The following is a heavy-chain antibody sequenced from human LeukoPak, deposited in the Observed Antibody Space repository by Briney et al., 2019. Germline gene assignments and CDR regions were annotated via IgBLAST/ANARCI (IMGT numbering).Heavy chain of an antibody. CDR3: AKDLLKNYYDSSGYQEFDY. J-gene: IGHJ4*02. Sequence: GGSLRLSCAASGFTFSSYAMSWVRQAPGKGLEWVSAISGSGGSTYYADSVKGRFTISRDNSKNTLYLQMNSLRAEDTAVYYCAKDLLKNYYDSSGYQEFDYWGQGTLVTVSS. CDR2: ISGSGGST. D-gene: IGHD3-22*01. V-gene: IGHV3-23*01. CDR1: GFTFSSYA.